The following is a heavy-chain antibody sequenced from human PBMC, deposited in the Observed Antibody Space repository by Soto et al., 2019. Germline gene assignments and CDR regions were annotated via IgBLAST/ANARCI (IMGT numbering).Heavy chain of an antibody. Sequence: QVQLVESGGGAVQPGVSLRLSCVASGFDFTYYAMHWVRQAPGKGLESVAVMSSDGSKIHHTDSVKGRFTISRDNSKNTLYLQMNSLRKEDTAVYFCAKDEGVGGTLGLFDYWGQGTLVSVS. CDR3: AKDEGVGGTLGLFDY. D-gene: IGHD1-26*01. CDR2: MSSDGSKI. CDR1: GFDFTYYA. J-gene: IGHJ4*02. V-gene: IGHV3-30*18.